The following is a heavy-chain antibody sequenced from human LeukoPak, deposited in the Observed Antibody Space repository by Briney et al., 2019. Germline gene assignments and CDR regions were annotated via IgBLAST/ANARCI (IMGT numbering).Heavy chain of an antibody. Sequence: ASVKVSCKASGGTFSSYAISWVRQAPGQGLEWMGGIIPIFGSANYAQKFQGRVTITTDESTSTAYMELSSLRSEDTAVYYCARGGLYYYDSSGSLPFDYWGQGTLVTVSS. CDR1: GGTFSSYA. CDR3: ARGGLYYYDSSGSLPFDY. D-gene: IGHD3-22*01. V-gene: IGHV1-69*05. CDR2: IIPIFGSA. J-gene: IGHJ4*02.